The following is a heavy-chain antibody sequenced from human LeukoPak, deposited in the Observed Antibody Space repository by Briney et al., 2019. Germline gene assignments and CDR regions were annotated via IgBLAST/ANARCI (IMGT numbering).Heavy chain of an antibody. CDR1: GYTFTSYG. Sequence: ASVKVSCKASGYTFTSYGISWVRQAPGQGLEWMGWISAYNGNTNYAQKLQGRVTMTTDTSTSTAYMELRSLRSDDTAVYYCARDQSSGSYYDWFDPWGQGTLVTVSS. CDR3: ARDQSSGSYYDWFDP. D-gene: IGHD1-26*01. CDR2: ISAYNGNT. J-gene: IGHJ5*02. V-gene: IGHV1-18*01.